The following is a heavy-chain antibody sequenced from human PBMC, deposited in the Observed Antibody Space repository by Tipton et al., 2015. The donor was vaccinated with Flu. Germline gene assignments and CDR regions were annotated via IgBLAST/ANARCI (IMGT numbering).Heavy chain of an antibody. CDR3: VRRDYSNYVSDPKNWFDP. CDR2: INHTGST. Sequence: LRLSCAVYGGSFSGYSWTWIRQPPGKGLEWIGEINHTGSTNYNPSLKSRVSISVDTSKNQFSLKVTSLTAADTAVYFCVRRDYSNYVSDPKNWFDPWGQGILVTVSS. J-gene: IGHJ5*02. D-gene: IGHD4-11*01. CDR1: GGSFSGYS. V-gene: IGHV4-34*01.